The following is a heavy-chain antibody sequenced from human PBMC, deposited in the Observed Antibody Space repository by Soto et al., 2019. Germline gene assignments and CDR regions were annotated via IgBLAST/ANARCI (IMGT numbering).Heavy chain of an antibody. CDR2: IIPIFGTA. Sequence: SVKVSCKASGGTFSSYAISWVRQAPGQGLEWMGGIIPIFGTANYAQKFQGRVTITADESTSTAYMELSSLRSEDTAVCYCARAQSSGWSKGGFDPWGQGTLVTVSS. J-gene: IGHJ5*02. CDR3: ARAQSSGWSKGGFDP. V-gene: IGHV1-69*13. D-gene: IGHD6-19*01. CDR1: GGTFSSYA.